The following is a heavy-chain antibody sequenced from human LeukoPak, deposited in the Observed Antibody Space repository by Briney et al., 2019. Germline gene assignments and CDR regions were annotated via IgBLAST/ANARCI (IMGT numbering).Heavy chain of an antibody. Sequence: ASVKVSCKASGGTFSSYAISWVRQAPGQGLEWMGRIIPILGIANYAQKFQGRVTITADKSTSTAYMELSSLRSEDTAVYYCARMRYGSGSYYGYYYYGMDVWGQGTTVTVSS. V-gene: IGHV1-69*04. CDR1: GGTFSSYA. J-gene: IGHJ6*02. D-gene: IGHD3-10*01. CDR3: ARMRYGSGSYYGYYYYGMDV. CDR2: IIPILGIA.